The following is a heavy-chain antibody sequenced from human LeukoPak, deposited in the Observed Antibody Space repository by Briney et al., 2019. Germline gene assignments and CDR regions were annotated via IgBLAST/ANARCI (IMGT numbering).Heavy chain of an antibody. V-gene: IGHV1-69*13. Sequence: SVKVSCKASGGTFSSYAISWLRQAPGEGLEWMGGIIPIFGTANYAQKFRGRVTITADESTSTAYMELSSLRSEDTAVYYCARGGVTVTIPYFDYWGQGTLVTVSS. D-gene: IGHD4-17*01. J-gene: IGHJ4*02. CDR3: ARGGVTVTIPYFDY. CDR1: GGTFSSYA. CDR2: IIPIFGTA.